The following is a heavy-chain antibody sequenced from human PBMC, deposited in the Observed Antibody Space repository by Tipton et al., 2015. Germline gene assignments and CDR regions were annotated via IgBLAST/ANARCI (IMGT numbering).Heavy chain of an antibody. V-gene: IGHV4-39*02. J-gene: IGHJ4*02. CDR3: ARENVRDGYNDY. D-gene: IGHD5-24*01. CDR2: IYYSGST. CDR1: GGSISSPSYY. Sequence: TLSLTCTVSGGSISSPSYYWGWIRQPPGKGLEWIGSIYYSGSTYYNPSLKSRVTISVDTSKNQFSLNLTSVTAADTALYYCARENVRDGYNDYWGQGTLVTVSS.